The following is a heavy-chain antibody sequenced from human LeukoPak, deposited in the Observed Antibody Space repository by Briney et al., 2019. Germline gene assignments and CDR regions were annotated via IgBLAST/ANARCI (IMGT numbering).Heavy chain of an antibody. CDR2: IYYSGST. V-gene: IGHV4-59*01. CDR3: ARDRTGYSSGWYNWFDP. CDR1: GVSISSYY. J-gene: IGHJ5*02. D-gene: IGHD6-19*01. Sequence: SETLSLTCTASGVSISSYYWSWIRQPPGKGLEWLGDIYYSGSTNYNPSLKSRDTISVDTSKNQFSLKLSSVTAADTAVYYCARDRTGYSSGWYNWFDPWGQGTLVTVSS.